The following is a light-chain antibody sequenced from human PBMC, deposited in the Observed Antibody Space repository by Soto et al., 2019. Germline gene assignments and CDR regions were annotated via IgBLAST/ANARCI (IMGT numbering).Light chain of an antibody. V-gene: IGKV1-33*01. CDR2: DAS. CDR1: QDISKF. Sequence: DIQMTQSPSSLSASVGDRVSFTCQASQDISKFLNWYQHKPGQAPSLLIYDASKSQFGVPSRFSGSGSGTDFTFTIGSLQPEDNATYYCQQYDNRPFTFGPGTKVDVK. J-gene: IGKJ3*01. CDR3: QQYDNRPFT.